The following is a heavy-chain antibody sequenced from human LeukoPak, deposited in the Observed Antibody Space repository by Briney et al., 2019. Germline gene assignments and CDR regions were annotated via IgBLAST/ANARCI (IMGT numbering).Heavy chain of an antibody. V-gene: IGHV3-21*01. Sequence: PGGSLRLSCAASGFTFSSYSMNWVRQAPGKGLEWVSSISSSSSYIYYADSVKGRFTISRDNAKNSLYLQMNSLRAEDTAVYYCARDSLAGPPVHYLDYWGQGTLVTVSS. D-gene: IGHD7-27*01. J-gene: IGHJ4*02. CDR2: ISSSSSYI. CDR3: ARDSLAGPPVHYLDY. CDR1: GFTFSSYS.